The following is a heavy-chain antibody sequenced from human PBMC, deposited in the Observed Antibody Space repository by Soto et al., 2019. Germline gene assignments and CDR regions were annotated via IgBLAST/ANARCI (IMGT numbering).Heavy chain of an antibody. Sequence: PVGSLRLSCAASGFTFSSYEMNWVRQAPGKGLEWVSYISSSGSTIYYADSVKGRFTISRDNAKNSLYLQMNSLRAEDTAVYYCARDGGHGSGSYRSRYYYYGMDVWGQGTTVTVSS. CDR2: ISSSGSTI. D-gene: IGHD3-10*01. V-gene: IGHV3-48*03. CDR1: GFTFSSYE. J-gene: IGHJ6*02. CDR3: ARDGGHGSGSYRSRYYYYGMDV.